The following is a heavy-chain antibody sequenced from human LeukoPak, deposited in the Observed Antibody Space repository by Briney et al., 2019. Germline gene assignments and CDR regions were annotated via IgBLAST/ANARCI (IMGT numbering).Heavy chain of an antibody. D-gene: IGHD6-19*01. J-gene: IGHJ4*02. CDR3: ATSGWNQDY. CDR1: GYTFISYY. Sequence: GASVKVSCKASGYTFISYYMHWVRQAPGQGLEWMGIINPSGGSTSYAQKFQGRVTITRDTSASTAYMELSSLRSEDTAVYYCATSGWNQDYWGQGTLVTVSS. V-gene: IGHV1-46*01. CDR2: INPSGGST.